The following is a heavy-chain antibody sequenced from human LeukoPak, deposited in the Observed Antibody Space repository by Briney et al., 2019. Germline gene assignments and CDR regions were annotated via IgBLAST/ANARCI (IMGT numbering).Heavy chain of an antibody. CDR3: ARERNSYFDY. CDR2: ISSSGNAI. J-gene: IGHJ4*02. D-gene: IGHD1-14*01. V-gene: IGHV3-11*01. Sequence: GGSLRLSCAASGFTFSDYYMSWIRQAPGKGLEWVSYISSSGNAIYYADSVQGRFTISRDNAKNSLYLQVNSLRAEDTAVYYCARERNSYFDYWGQGTLVTVSS. CDR1: GFTFSDYY.